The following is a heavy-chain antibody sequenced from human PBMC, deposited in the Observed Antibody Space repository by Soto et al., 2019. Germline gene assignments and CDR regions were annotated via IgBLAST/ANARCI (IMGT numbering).Heavy chain of an antibody. V-gene: IGHV3-7*01. D-gene: IGHD2-21*01. CDR2: IKQDGSEK. Sequence: GGSLRLSSAAAGFTFRSYGMSWVRQTPGKGLEWVANIKQDGSEKYYVDSVKGRFTISRDNAKNSLYLQMNSLRAEDTAVYYCARDELWVGYYYMDVWGKGTTVTVSS. CDR1: GFTFRSYG. CDR3: ARDELWVGYYYMDV. J-gene: IGHJ6*03.